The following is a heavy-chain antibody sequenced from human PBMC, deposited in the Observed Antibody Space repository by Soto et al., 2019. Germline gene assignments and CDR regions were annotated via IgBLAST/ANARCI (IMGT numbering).Heavy chain of an antibody. CDR3: AALGVNFDH. Sequence: SVKVSCKASGFTFTSSAVQWVRQARGQRFEWIGWIGVGSGNRHYAQKFQERVTITRDMSTNTAYMELSSLRSEDTAVYYCAALGVNFDHWGQGTLVTVSS. V-gene: IGHV1-58*01. J-gene: IGHJ4*02. CDR2: IGVGSGNR. D-gene: IGHD2-8*01. CDR1: GFTFTSSA.